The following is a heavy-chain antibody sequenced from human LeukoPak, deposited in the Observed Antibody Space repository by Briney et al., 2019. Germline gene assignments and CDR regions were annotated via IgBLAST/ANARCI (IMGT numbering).Heavy chain of an antibody. D-gene: IGHD3-3*01. CDR2: INTSGGGT. CDR3: ARNWRPDT. V-gene: IGHV3-23*01. CDR1: GFTLSTYA. Sequence: GGSLRLSCAASGFTLSTYALGWVRQSPGKGLEWVSVINTSGGGTYYTESVQGRFTISRDNTKDTLYLQMNSLRVEDTAVYYCARNWRPDTWGQGTLVTVSS. J-gene: IGHJ5*02.